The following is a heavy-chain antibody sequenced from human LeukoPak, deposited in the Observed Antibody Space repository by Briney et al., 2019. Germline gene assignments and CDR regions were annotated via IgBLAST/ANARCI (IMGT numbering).Heavy chain of an antibody. CDR3: AKSGSYYPLPIYFDY. V-gene: IGHV3-23*01. D-gene: IGHD1-26*01. CDR2: ISGSGGST. J-gene: IGHJ4*02. CDR1: GFTFSSYA. Sequence: GGSLRLSCAASGFTFSSYAMSWVRQAPGKGLEWVSGISGSGGSTYYADSVKGRFTISRDNSKNTLYLQMNSLRAEDTAVYYCAKSGSYYPLPIYFDYWGQGTLVTVSS.